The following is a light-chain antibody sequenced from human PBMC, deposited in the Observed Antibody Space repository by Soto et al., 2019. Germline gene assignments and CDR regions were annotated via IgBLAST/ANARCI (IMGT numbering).Light chain of an antibody. Sequence: EIVMTQSPATLSVSPGERATLSCRASQSVSSNLAWYQQKPGQAPRLLIYGASTRATGIPARFSGSGSGTECTLTISSLQSEDFAAYYCQQYNNWPRTFGQGTKVEIK. CDR1: QSVSSN. J-gene: IGKJ1*01. CDR2: GAS. V-gene: IGKV3-15*01. CDR3: QQYNNWPRT.